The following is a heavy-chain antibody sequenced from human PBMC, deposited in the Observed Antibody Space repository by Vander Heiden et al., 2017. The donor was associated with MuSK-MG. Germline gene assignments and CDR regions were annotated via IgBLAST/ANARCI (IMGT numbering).Heavy chain of an antibody. CDR2: INYSGST. CDR1: GGSISSYY. V-gene: IGHV4-59*08. D-gene: IGHD3-3*01. CDR3: ARRLGDFGVVGGFDP. J-gene: IGHJ5*02. Sequence: QVQLQESGPGLVKPSETLSLICTVSGGSISSYYWSWIRQPPGKGLEWIGDINYSGSTNYNPSLKSRVTILVDMSKIQLSLKLSSVTAADTAVYYCARRLGDFGVVGGFDPWGQGTLVTVSS.